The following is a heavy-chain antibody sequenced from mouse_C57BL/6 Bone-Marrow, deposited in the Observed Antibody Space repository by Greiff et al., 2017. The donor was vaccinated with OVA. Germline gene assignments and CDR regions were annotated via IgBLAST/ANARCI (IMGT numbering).Heavy chain of an antibody. D-gene: IGHD2-4*01. CDR1: GYTFTDYY. V-gene: IGHV1-26*01. J-gene: IGHJ3*01. CDR2: INPNNCGT. Sequence: EVQLQQSGPELVKPGASVKISCKASGYTFTDYYMNWVKQSHGKSLEWIGDINPNNCGTSYNQKFKGKATLTVHKSSSTAYMELRSLTSEDSAVYYCARETDYAWFAYWGQGTLVTVSA. CDR3: ARETDYAWFAY.